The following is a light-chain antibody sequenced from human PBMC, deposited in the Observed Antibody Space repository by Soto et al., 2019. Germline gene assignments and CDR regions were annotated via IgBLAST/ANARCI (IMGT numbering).Light chain of an antibody. J-gene: IGKJ4*01. CDR1: QSVSSY. Sequence: EIVLTQSPGTLSLSVGERATLSCRASQSVSSYLAWYQQTPGQAPRLLIYDTSNRATGIPDRFSGSGSGPDFTLTISRLEPEDFTVYYCQQYGSSPLTFGGGTTVEIK. V-gene: IGKV3-20*01. CDR2: DTS. CDR3: QQYGSSPLT.